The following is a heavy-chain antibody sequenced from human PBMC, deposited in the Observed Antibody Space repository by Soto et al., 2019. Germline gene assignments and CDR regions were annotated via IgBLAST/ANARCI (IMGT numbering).Heavy chain of an antibody. CDR3: ASPRWNYIY. D-gene: IGHD1-7*01. J-gene: IGHJ4*02. CDR1: GGSFSGYY. CDR2: MNDSGNT. V-gene: IGHV4-34*01. Sequence: QVQLQQWGAGLLKPSATLSLNCAVSGGSFSGYYWSWIRQPPGKGLEWIGEMNDSGNTKYNASLETRSAISVDTSKRHFSLTLTSVTAADTAVYYCASPRWNYIYWGQGTLVAVSS.